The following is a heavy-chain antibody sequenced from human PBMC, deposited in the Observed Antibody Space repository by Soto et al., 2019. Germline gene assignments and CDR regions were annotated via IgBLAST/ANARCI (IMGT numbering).Heavy chain of an antibody. Sequence: SETLSLTCTVSGGSISSGGYYWSWIRQHPGKGLEWIGYIYCSGSTYYNPSLKSRVTISVDTSKNQFSLKLSSVTAADTAVYYCARGTGDRYYYYYMDVWGKGTTVTVSS. CDR2: IYCSGST. CDR3: ARGTGDRYYYYYMDV. D-gene: IGHD7-27*01. J-gene: IGHJ6*03. CDR1: GGSISSGGYY. V-gene: IGHV4-31*03.